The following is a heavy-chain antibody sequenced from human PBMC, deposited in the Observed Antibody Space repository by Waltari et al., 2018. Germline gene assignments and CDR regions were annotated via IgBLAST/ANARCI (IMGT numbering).Heavy chain of an antibody. CDR3: AREVSRDCRFDP. J-gene: IGHJ5*02. D-gene: IGHD2-21*02. V-gene: IGHV3-30*01. CDR2: ILRDGSNE. Sequence: QVEVVESGGGVVQPGRSLRLSCAASGFTFRNYPMHWVRQAPGKGLEWVAVILRDGSNEHDADSVEGRFTISRDDSKNTLYLQMNSLSVEDTAVYYCAREVSRDCRFDPWGQGTLVTVSS. CDR1: GFTFRNYP.